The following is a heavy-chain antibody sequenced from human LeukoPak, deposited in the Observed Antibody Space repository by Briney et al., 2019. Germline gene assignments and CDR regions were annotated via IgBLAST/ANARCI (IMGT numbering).Heavy chain of an antibody. CDR1: GYTFTGYY. V-gene: IGHV1-2*02. CDR2: INPNSGGT. CDR3: ARDADYGDYIMDV. D-gene: IGHD4-17*01. J-gene: IGHJ6*04. Sequence: ASVKVSCKASGYTFTGYYMHWVRQAPGQGLEWMGWINPNSGGTNYAQKFQGRVTMTRDTSISTAYMELSSLRSEDTAVYYCARDADYGDYIMDVWGKGTTVTVSS.